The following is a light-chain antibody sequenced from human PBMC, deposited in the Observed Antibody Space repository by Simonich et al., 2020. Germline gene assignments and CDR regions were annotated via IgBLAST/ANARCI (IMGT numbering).Light chain of an antibody. J-gene: IGKJ2*01. Sequence: DIVMTQSPDSLAVSLGERATINCKSSQSVLYSSNNKNYLAWYQQKPGQPPKLLIYWASTRESGVPDRFSGSGSGTDFTLTISSLQAEDFAVYYCQQYGSSQYTFGQGTKLEIK. V-gene: IGKV4-1*01. CDR3: QQYGSSQYT. CDR2: WAS. CDR1: QSVLYSSNNKNY.